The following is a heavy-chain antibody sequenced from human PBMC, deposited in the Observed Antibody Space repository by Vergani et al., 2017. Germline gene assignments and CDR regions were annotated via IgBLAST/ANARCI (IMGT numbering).Heavy chain of an antibody. J-gene: IGHJ6*02. CDR2: INHSGST. CDR1: GGSFSGYY. CDR3: ARGRGGSRYLVNYYYYYGMDV. V-gene: IGHV4-34*01. D-gene: IGHD2-15*01. Sequence: QVQLQQWGAGLLKPSETLSLTCAVYGGSFSGYYWSWIRQPPGKGLEWIGEINHSGSTNYNPSLKSRVTISVDTSKNQFSLKLSSMTAADTAVYYCARGRGGSRYLVNYYYYYGMDVWGQGTTVTVSS.